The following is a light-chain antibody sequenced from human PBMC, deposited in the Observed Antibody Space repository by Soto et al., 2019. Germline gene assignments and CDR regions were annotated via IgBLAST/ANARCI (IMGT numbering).Light chain of an antibody. CDR3: SSFTSINTWV. J-gene: IGLJ3*02. V-gene: IGLV2-14*01. CDR2: EVS. CDR1: SSDVGGYNY. Sequence: QSALTQPASVSGSPGQSITISCTGTSSDVGGYNYVSWYQQHPGKAPKLMIYEVSNRPSGVSNRFSGSESGNTASLTISGLQAQDEADYYCSSFTSINTWVFGGGTKVTVL.